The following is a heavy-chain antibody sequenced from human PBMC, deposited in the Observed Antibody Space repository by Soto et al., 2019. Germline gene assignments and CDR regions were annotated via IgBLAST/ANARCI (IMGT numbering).Heavy chain of an antibody. CDR1: GGSISSGDYY. D-gene: IGHD4-4*01. CDR2: IYYSGST. Sequence: SETLSLTCTVSGGSISSGDYYWSWIRQPPGKGLEWIGYIYYSGSTYYNPSLKSRVTISVDTSKNQFSLKLSSVTAADTAVYYCARDFPHDYSNSGDAFDIWGQGTMVTVSS. V-gene: IGHV4-30-4*01. CDR3: ARDFPHDYSNSGDAFDI. J-gene: IGHJ3*02.